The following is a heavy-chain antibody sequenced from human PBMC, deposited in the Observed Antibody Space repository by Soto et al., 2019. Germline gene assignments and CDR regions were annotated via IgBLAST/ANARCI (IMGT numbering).Heavy chain of an antibody. J-gene: IGHJ6*02. CDR1: GFDFSYYG. D-gene: IGHD6-19*01. CDR3: AKDITVAGAPIYNTGLDV. Sequence: QVQLVQSGGGLVQPGRSLRHSCAASGFDFSYYGLHWVRQTPGKGLEWVAFITYEGSHTDNVESVKGRFSDSRDNSKNILYLQKNSLRHEDTAVYYCAKDITVAGAPIYNTGLDVWGQGTTVTVSS. V-gene: IGHV3-30*18. CDR2: ITYEGSHT.